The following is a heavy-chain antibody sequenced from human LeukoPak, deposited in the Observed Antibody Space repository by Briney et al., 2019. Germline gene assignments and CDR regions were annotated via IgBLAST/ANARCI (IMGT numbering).Heavy chain of an antibody. CDR1: GFTFSTYG. J-gene: IGHJ4*02. CDR3: AKLREWELPDLFDY. CDR2: ISGSGGSR. D-gene: IGHD1-26*01. V-gene: IGHV3-23*01. Sequence: GGSLRLSCAASGFTFSTYGMSWVRQAPGKGLEWVSRISGSGGSRFYTDSVKGRFTISRDNSKNTLYLQMNSLRAEDTAVYYCAKLREWELPDLFDYWGQGTLVTVSS.